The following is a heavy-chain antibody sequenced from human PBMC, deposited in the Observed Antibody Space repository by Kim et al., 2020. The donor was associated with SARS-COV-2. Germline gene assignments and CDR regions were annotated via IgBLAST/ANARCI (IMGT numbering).Heavy chain of an antibody. V-gene: IGHV1-18*01. CDR3: ARGVDCSSTSCYAGWFYYYGMDV. Sequence: ASVKVSCKASGYTFTSYGISWVRQAPGQGLEWMGWISAYNGNTNYAQKLQGRVTMTTDTSTSTAYMELRSLRSDDTAVYYCARGVDCSSTSCYAGWFYYYGMDVWGQGTTVTVSS. CDR1: GYTFTSYG. CDR2: ISAYNGNT. D-gene: IGHD2-2*01. J-gene: IGHJ6*02.